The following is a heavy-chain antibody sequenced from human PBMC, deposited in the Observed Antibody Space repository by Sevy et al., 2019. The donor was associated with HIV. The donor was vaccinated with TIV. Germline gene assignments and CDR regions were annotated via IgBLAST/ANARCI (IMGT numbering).Heavy chain of an antibody. CDR2: IPSSHNFI. J-gene: IGHJ6*01. CDR1: GFTFSNYV. CDR3: AKKRGWSGSYYGMDV. V-gene: IGHV3-23*01. Sequence: GGSLRLSCAASGFTFSNYVMSWVRQAPGKGLEWVSSIPSSHNFIYYAESVKGRFTISRDNSKNSLYLEMNSLRADDTAVYYCAKKRGWSGSYYGMDVWGQGTTVTVSS. D-gene: IGHD3-3*01.